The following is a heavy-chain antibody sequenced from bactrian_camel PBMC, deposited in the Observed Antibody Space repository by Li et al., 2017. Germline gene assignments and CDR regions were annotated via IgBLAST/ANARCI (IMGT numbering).Heavy chain of an antibody. CDR2: INSGGRST. Sequence: VQLVESGGGLVQPGGSLRLSCAASGFTSSNYAMHWVRQAPGKGLEWVSAINSGGRSTFYADSVKGRFTISRDNVKNTVTLLLNSLKTEDTAMYYCANLDGHYWGQGTQVTVS. J-gene: IGHJ4*01. CDR1: GFTSSNYA. CDR3: ANLDGHY. V-gene: IGHV3S40*01.